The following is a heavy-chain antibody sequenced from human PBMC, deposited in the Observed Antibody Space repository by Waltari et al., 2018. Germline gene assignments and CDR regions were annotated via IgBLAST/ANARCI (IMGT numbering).Heavy chain of an antibody. V-gene: IGHV3-23*03. CDR3: AKGGATSYYYYMDV. J-gene: IGHJ6*03. CDR1: GFTFSSYA. CDR2: IYSGGST. Sequence: EVQLLESGGGLVQPGGSLRLSCAASGFTFSSYAMSWVRQAPGKGLEWVSVIYSGGSTYYADSVKGRFTISRDNSKNTLYLQMNSLRAEDTAVYYCAKGGATSYYYYMDVWGKGTTVTISS. D-gene: IGHD1-26*01.